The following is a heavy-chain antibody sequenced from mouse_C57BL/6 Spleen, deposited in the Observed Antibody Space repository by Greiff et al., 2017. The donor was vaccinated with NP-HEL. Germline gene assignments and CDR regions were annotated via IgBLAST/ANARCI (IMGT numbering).Heavy chain of an antibody. Sequence: QVQLKESGAELVRPGASVKLSCKASGYTFTDYYINWVKQRPGQGLEWIARIYPGSGNTYYNEKFKGKATLTAEKSSSTAYMQLSSLTSEDSAVYFCARGDYSNYGDAMDYWGQGTSVTVSS. D-gene: IGHD2-5*01. CDR1: GYTFTDYY. CDR2: IYPGSGNT. J-gene: IGHJ4*01. CDR3: ARGDYSNYGDAMDY. V-gene: IGHV1-76*01.